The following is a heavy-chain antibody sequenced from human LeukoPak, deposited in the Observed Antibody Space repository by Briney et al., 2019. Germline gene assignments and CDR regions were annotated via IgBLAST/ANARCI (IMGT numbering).Heavy chain of an antibody. CDR3: ARPTYCSNTRCYPFDY. D-gene: IGHD2-2*01. V-gene: IGHV3-21*06. J-gene: IGHJ4*02. CDR2: ISSSGGHI. Sequence: GGSLRLSCAASGFSFSSYTMNWVRQAPGKGLEWVSSISSSGGHIYYGDSVKGRFTVSRDNAKNSLYLQMNSLRVEDTTVYYCARPTYCSNTRCYPFDYWGQGTLVTVSS. CDR1: GFSFSSYT.